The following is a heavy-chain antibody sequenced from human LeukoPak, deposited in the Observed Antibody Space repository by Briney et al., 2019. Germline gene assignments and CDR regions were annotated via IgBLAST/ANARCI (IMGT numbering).Heavy chain of an antibody. Sequence: PSETLSLTCAVSGGSISSSNWWSWVRQPPGKGLEWIGEIYHSGSTNYNPSLKSRVTISVDTSKNQFSLKLSSVTAADTAVYYCALNNWGLDTAMVRTFDIWGQGTMVTVSS. CDR2: IYHSGST. CDR1: GGSISSSNW. CDR3: ALNNWGLDTAMVRTFDI. D-gene: IGHD5-18*01. V-gene: IGHV4-4*02. J-gene: IGHJ3*02.